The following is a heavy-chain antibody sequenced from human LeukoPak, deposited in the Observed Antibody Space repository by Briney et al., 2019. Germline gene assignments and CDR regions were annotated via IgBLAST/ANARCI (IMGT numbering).Heavy chain of an antibody. V-gene: IGHV3-23*01. J-gene: IGHJ6*03. CDR1: GFTFSTYV. D-gene: IGHD5-12*01. CDR3: QRVGPPVDKVLFGPNYFCYMDV. Sequence: GGSLRLSCTASGFTFSTYVMSWVRQTPGKGLEWVSGLHITGYHTYYADAVKGRFTISRDNSDNTLYLQMDSLRADDTAVYYYQRVGPPVDKVLFGPNYFCYMDVWGKGTTVTVSS. CDR2: LHITGYHT.